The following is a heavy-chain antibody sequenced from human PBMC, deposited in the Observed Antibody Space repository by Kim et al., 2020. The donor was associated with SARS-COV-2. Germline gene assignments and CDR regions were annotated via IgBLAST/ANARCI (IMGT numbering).Heavy chain of an antibody. CDR3: ARGTGLSYYYYYGMDV. V-gene: IGHV3-66*01. D-gene: IGHD1-1*01. J-gene: IGHJ6*02. Sequence: SVKGRFTISRDNSKNTLYLQMNSLRAEDTTVYYCARGTGLSYYYYYGMDVWGQRTTVTVSS.